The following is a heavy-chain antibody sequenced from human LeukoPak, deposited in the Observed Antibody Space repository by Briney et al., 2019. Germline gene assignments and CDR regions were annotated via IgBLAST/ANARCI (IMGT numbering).Heavy chain of an antibody. D-gene: IGHD2-15*01. CDR3: AKGEVAVVAASPEY. J-gene: IGHJ4*02. Sequence: PGGSLRLSCAASGFTFSSYDMHWVRQSPGKGVEWVAVISYDGLYKYSADSVQDRFNISRDNSKNTLYLQMNSLRREDTALYYCAKGEVAVVAASPEYWGQGTLVTVSS. CDR1: GFTFSSYD. CDR2: ISYDGLYK. V-gene: IGHV3-30*18.